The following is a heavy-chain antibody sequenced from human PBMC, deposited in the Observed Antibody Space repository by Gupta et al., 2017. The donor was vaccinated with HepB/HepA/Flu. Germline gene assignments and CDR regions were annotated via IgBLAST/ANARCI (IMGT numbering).Heavy chain of an antibody. CDR2: FNTLAET. CDR3: AASAGDGDYEPGF. Sequence: GESGGALIPPGGSLRLSCAASQSAVSSKSMTWVRQAPGKGLEWVSVFNTLAETYYADSVKGRFTITRDDSKGTVDLKMNSLRTDDAAVDVCAASAGDGDYEPGFWGRGTLVTVSS. CDR1: QSAVSSKS. V-gene: IGHV3-53*01. J-gene: IGHJ4*02. D-gene: IGHD4-17*01.